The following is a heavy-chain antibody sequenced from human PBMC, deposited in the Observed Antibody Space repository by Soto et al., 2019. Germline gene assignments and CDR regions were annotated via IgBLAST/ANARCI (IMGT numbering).Heavy chain of an antibody. V-gene: IGHV4-31*03. J-gene: IGHJ3*02. Sequence: PSETLSLTCTVSGGSISNGGYYWSWIRQHPGKGLEWIGYIYYSGSTYYNPSLKSRVTISVDTSKNQFSLKLSSVTAADTAVYYCARDIPGIAAAGTRLDAFDIWGQGTMVTVSS. D-gene: IGHD6-13*01. CDR3: ARDIPGIAAAGTRLDAFDI. CDR2: IYYSGST. CDR1: GGSISNGGYY.